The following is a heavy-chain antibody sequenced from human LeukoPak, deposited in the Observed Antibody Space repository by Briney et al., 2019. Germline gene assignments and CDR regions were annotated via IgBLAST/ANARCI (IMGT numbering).Heavy chain of an antibody. CDR2: ISYDGSNK. D-gene: IGHD4-11*01. CDR1: GFTFSSYA. V-gene: IGHV3-30*04. Sequence: GRSLRLSCAASGFTFSSYAMQWVRQAPGKGLEWVAVISYDGSNKYYADSVKGRFTISRDNSKNPLYLQMNSLRAEDTAVYYCARDIYGGRHDYSNSNLFDYWGQGTLVTVSS. CDR3: ARDIYGGRHDYSNSNLFDY. J-gene: IGHJ4*02.